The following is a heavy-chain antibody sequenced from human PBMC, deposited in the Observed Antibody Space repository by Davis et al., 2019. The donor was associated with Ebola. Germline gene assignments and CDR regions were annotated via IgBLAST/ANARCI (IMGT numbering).Heavy chain of an antibody. CDR2: IKSKTDGGTT. CDR1: GFTFGDYA. CDR3: TTRHPPIVVVPAAYYYYGMDV. Sequence: PGGSLRLSCTTSGFTFGDYAMSWVRQAPGKGLEWVGRIKSKTDGGTTDYAAPVKGRFTISRDDSKNTLYLQMNSLKTEDTAVYYCTTRHPPIVVVPAAYYYYGMDVWGQGTAVTVSS. D-gene: IGHD2-2*01. V-gene: IGHV3-15*01. J-gene: IGHJ6*02.